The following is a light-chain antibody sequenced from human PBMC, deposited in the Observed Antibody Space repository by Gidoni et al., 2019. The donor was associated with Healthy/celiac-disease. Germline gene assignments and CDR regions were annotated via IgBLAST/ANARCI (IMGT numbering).Light chain of an antibody. CDR2: DAS. J-gene: IGKJ5*01. CDR1: QGISSA. V-gene: IGKV1-13*02. CDR3: QQFNSYPPT. Sequence: AIQLTQSPSSLSASVGDRGTITCRASQGISSALAWYQQKPGKAPKLLIYDASSWESGVPSRFSGSGSGTDVTLTISSLQPEDFATYYCQQFNSYPPTFGQGTRLEIK.